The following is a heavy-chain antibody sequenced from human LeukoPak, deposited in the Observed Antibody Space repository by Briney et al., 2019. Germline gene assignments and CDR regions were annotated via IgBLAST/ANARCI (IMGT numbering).Heavy chain of an antibody. CDR1: GGSFSGYY. Sequence: SETLSLTCAVYGGSFSGYYWSWIRQPPGKGLEWIGYIYYSGSTNYNPSLKSRVTISVDTSKNQFSLKLSSVTAADTAVYYCARTSIAVDINGYYFDYWGQGTLVTVSS. D-gene: IGHD6-19*01. V-gene: IGHV4-59*01. CDR2: IYYSGST. J-gene: IGHJ4*02. CDR3: ARTSIAVDINGYYFDY.